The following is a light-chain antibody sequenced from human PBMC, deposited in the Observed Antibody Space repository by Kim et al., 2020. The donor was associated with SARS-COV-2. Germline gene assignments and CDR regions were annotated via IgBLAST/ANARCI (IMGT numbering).Light chain of an antibody. V-gene: IGLV3-19*01. CDR3: NSRDSSGNHYV. J-gene: IGLJ1*01. CDR1: SLRSYY. CDR2: GKN. Sequence: ALGRKVRIPGQGDSLRSYYASWYQQKPGQAPVLVIYGKNNRPSGIPDRFSGSSSGNTASLTITGAQAEDEADYYCNSRDSSGNHYVFGTGTKVTVL.